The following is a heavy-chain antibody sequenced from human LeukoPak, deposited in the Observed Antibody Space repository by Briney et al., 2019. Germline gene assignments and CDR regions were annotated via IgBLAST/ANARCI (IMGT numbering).Heavy chain of an antibody. CDR2: ISITEGT. D-gene: IGHD6-19*01. CDR3: ARLRRDINDWYADDC. J-gene: IGHJ4*02. CDR1: GGSVNTYY. V-gene: IGHV4-4*07. Sequence: PSETLSLTCSVSGGSVNTYYWSWIRQSAGKGLEWIGRISITEGTNYNPSLKSRVSMSVDASKNQVSLKLGSVTAADTAVYYCARLRRDINDWYADDCWGQGTLVTVSP.